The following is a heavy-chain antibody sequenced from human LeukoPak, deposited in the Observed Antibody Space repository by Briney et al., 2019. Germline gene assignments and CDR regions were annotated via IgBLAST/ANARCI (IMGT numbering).Heavy chain of an antibody. CDR1: GFTFSSYS. Sequence: PGGSLRLSCAASGFTFSSYSMNWDRQAPGKGLEWVSSISSSSSYIYYADSVKGRFTISRDNAKNSLYLQMNSLRAEDTAVYYCAITQPDYYDSSGYYLVDYYYGMDVWGQGTTVTVSS. D-gene: IGHD3-22*01. J-gene: IGHJ6*02. CDR3: AITQPDYYDSSGYYLVDYYYGMDV. V-gene: IGHV3-21*01. CDR2: ISSSSSYI.